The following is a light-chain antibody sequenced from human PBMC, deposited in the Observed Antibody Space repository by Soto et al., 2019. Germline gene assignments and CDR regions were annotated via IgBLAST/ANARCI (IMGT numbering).Light chain of an antibody. V-gene: IGLV2-14*01. J-gene: IGLJ1*01. CDR2: DVA. CDR3: SSYTTSSTYV. CDR1: STDVGRYNY. Sequence: QSVLTQPASVSGSLGLPITISCTGTSTDVGRYNYVSWYQQHPGKAPKLMIYDVANRPSGVSNRFSGSKSGITASLTISGLQAEDEADYYCSSYTTSSTYVFGTGTKVTVL.